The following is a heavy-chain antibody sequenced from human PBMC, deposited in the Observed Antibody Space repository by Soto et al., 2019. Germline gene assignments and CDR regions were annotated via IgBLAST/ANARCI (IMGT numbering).Heavy chain of an antibody. J-gene: IGHJ5*02. CDR2: ISFEGSKK. Sequence: QVQLVESGGGVVQPGGSLRLSCAASGFIFSGYGMHWVRQAPGTGLEWVAVISFEGSKKYYATSVEGRFTISRDNSKITLFLQMHSLRAEDTAVYYCAKGGSSSASYFARWGQGALVTVSS. CDR3: AKGGSSSASYFAR. CDR1: GFIFSGYG. D-gene: IGHD6-6*01. V-gene: IGHV3-30*18.